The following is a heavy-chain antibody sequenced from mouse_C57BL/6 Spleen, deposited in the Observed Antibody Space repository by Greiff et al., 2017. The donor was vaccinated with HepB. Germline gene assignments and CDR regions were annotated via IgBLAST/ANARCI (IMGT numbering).Heavy chain of an antibody. CDR3: ARTSNGGYYAMDY. V-gene: IGHV1-52*01. D-gene: IGHD2-5*01. CDR1: GYTFTSYW. CDR2: IDPSDSET. J-gene: IGHJ4*01. Sequence: VQLQQPGAELVRPGSSVKQSCKASGYTFTSYWMHWVKQRPIQGLEWIGNIDPSDSETHYNQKFKDKATLTVDKSSSTAYMQLSSLTSEDSAVYFCARTSNGGYYAMDYWGQGTSVTVSS.